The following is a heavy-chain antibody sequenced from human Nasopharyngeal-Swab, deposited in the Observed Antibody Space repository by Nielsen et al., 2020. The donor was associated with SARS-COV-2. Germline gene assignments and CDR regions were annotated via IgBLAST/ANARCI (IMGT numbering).Heavy chain of an antibody. CDR2: IIPIFGTA. Sequence: SVKVSGKASGGTFSSYAISWERQAPGQGLEWMGGIIPIFGTANYAQKFQGRVTITADESTSTAYMELSSLRSEDTAVYYCARKRRGYYYYGMDVWGQGTTVTVSS. CDR1: GGTFSSYA. D-gene: IGHD3-10*01. J-gene: IGHJ6*02. V-gene: IGHV1-69*13. CDR3: ARKRRGYYYYGMDV.